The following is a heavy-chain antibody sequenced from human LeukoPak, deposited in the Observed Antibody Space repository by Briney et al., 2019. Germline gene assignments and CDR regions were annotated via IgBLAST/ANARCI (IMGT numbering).Heavy chain of an antibody. CDR3: ARSHWLSQRDY. V-gene: IGHV4-59*08. J-gene: IGHJ4*02. CDR2: IYYSGST. CDR1: GGSISSYY. D-gene: IGHD3-9*01. Sequence: SETLSLTCTVSGGSISSYYWSWIRQPPGKGLEWIGYIYYSGSTNYNPSLKSRVTISVDTSKNQFSLKLSSVTAADTAVYYCARSHWLSQRDYWGQGTLVTVSS.